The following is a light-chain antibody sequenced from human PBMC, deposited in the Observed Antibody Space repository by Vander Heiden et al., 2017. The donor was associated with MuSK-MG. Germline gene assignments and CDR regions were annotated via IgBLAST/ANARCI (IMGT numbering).Light chain of an antibody. CDR2: QDS. CDR1: RLGATF. V-gene: IGLV3-1*01. CDR3: QAWDSNTGV. J-gene: IGLJ2*01. Sequence: SYDLTQPPSLSVSPGQTASISCSGVRLGATFVCWYQQKPGQSPVMVIHQDSKRPSGNPERFSASNSGNTATLTISGTQAVDEADYYCQAWDSNTGVFGGGTKLTVL.